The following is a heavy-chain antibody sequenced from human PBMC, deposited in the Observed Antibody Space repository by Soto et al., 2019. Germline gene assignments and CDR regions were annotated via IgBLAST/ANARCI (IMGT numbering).Heavy chain of an antibody. Sequence: EVQLLESGGGLVQPGRSLRLSCAASGFTFDDYAMHWVRQAPGKGLEWVSGISWKSGSIGYADSVKGRFTISRDNAKNSLYLQMNSLRAEDTDLYYCAKDISIAAAGPGELGSQFDYWGQGTLVTVSS. CDR3: AKDISIAAAGPGELGSQFDY. CDR1: GFTFDDYA. CDR2: ISWKSGSI. J-gene: IGHJ4*02. V-gene: IGHV3-9*01. D-gene: IGHD6-13*01.